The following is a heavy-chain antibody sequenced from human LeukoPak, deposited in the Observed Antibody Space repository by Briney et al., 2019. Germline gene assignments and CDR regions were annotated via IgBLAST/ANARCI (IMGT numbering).Heavy chain of an antibody. CDR2: ISYDGTNQ. V-gene: IGHV3-30*04. J-gene: IGHJ6*02. CDR1: GLTFSTYA. D-gene: IGHD3-16*01. Sequence: GGSLRLSCCAASGLTFSTYAMHWVRQAPGKGLEWVAVISYDGTNQYYVDSVKGRFTISRDNSKNTLYLQMNSLRAEGTAVYYCARDSYGMDVWGQGTPVTVSS. CDR3: ARDSYGMDV.